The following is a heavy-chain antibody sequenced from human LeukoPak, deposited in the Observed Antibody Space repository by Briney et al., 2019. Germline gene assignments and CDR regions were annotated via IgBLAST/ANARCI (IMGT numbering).Heavy chain of an antibody. CDR1: GGSISSSSYY. D-gene: IGHD4-23*01. J-gene: IGHJ4*02. CDR3: AREKNGNEPFDY. Sequence: SETLSLTCTVSGGSISSSSYYWGWIRQPPGKGLEWIGEINHSGSTNYNPSLKSRVTISVDTSKNQFSLKLSSVTAADTAVYYCAREKNGNEPFDYWGQGTLVTVSS. V-gene: IGHV4-39*07. CDR2: INHSGST.